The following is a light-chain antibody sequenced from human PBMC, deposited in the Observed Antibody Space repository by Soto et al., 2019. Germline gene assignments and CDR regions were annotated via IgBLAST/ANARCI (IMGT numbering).Light chain of an antibody. Sequence: QPVLTQPPSVSGAPGQGVIISCTGSSSNIGAGYDVHWYQQLPGTAPKLLIYGNTNRPSGVPDRFSGSRSGTSASLAITGLQAEDEADYYCQSYDTSLSGSRVFGGGTKLTVL. CDR3: QSYDTSLSGSRV. CDR2: GNT. V-gene: IGLV1-40*01. J-gene: IGLJ3*02. CDR1: SSNIGAGYD.